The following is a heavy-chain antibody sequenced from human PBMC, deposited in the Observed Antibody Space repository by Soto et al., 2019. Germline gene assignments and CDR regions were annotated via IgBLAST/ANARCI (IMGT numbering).Heavy chain of an antibody. CDR1: GFTFGDYA. Sequence: GGSLRLSCTASGFTFGDYAMSWFRQAPGKGLEWVGFIRSKAYGGTTEYAASVKGRFTISRDDSKSIAYLQMNSLKTEDTAVYYCTRDGDVLLWFGELSPTYYYYGMDVWGQGTTVTVS. CDR3: TRDGDVLLWFGELSPTYYYYGMDV. V-gene: IGHV3-49*03. CDR2: IRSKAYGGTT. D-gene: IGHD3-10*01. J-gene: IGHJ6*02.